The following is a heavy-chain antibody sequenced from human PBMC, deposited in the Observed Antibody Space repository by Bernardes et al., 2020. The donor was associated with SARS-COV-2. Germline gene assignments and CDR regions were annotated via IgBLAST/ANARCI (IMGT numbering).Heavy chain of an antibody. CDR2: IYYSRST. Sequence: SETLSLTCTVSGGSISSGGYYWSWIRQHPGKGLEWIGYIYYSRSTYYNPSLKSLVTISVDTSKNQFSLKLSSVTAADTAVYYCARGGYSYVNGMDVWGQGTLVTVSS. CDR3: ARGGYSYVNGMDV. J-gene: IGHJ6*02. D-gene: IGHD5-18*01. V-gene: IGHV4-31*01. CDR1: GGSISSGGYY.